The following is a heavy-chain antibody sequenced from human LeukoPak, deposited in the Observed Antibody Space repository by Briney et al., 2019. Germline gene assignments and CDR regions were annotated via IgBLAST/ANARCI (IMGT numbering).Heavy chain of an antibody. D-gene: IGHD1-1*01. CDR3: ARDTGIYPHYAFDI. J-gene: IGHJ3*02. Sequence: SETLSLTCTVSSASITNSLYYWGWIRQPPGKGLEWIATVYYTGSTYYNPSLKSRVTISIDTSKSHFSLKLSSVTAADMAVYYCARDTGIYPHYAFDIWGQGTMVTVSS. CDR2: VYYTGST. CDR1: SASITNSLYY. V-gene: IGHV4-39*02.